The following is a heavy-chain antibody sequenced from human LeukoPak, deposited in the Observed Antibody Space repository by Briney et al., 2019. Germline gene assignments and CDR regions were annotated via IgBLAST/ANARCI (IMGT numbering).Heavy chain of an antibody. CDR3: ARHSSDYGGNFHY. V-gene: IGHV3-23*01. D-gene: IGHD4-23*01. CDR2: ISGSGTVT. CDR1: GFTFSNHA. J-gene: IGHJ4*02. Sequence: PGGSLRLSCAASGFTFSNHAMNWVRQAPGKGLEWVSIISGSGTVTYYADSVKGRFTISRDNSKNTLYLQMNSLRAEDTAVYYCARHSSDYGGNFHYWGQGTLVTVSS.